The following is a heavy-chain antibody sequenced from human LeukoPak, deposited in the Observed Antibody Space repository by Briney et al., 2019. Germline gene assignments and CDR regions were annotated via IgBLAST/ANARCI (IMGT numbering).Heavy chain of an antibody. V-gene: IGHV3-11*01. CDR2: ISSSGSTI. Sequence: AGGSLRLSCAASGFTFSSYAMSWIRQAPGKGLEWVSYISSSGSTIYYADSVKGRFTISRDNAKNSLYLQMNSLRAEDTAVYYCARLYSSSWYWFDPWGQGTLVTVSS. J-gene: IGHJ5*02. D-gene: IGHD6-13*01. CDR3: ARLYSSSWYWFDP. CDR1: GFTFSSYA.